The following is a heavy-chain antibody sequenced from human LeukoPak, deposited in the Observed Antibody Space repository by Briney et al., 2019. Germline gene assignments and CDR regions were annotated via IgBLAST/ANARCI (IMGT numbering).Heavy chain of an antibody. J-gene: IGHJ4*02. CDR1: GGSISSGDYY. V-gene: IGHV4-30-4*01. CDR2: IYYSGST. CDR3: ARTSSSWAGYYFDY. Sequence: SQTLSLTCTVSGGSISSGDYYWGWVRQPPGKGLEWIGYIYYSGSTYYNPSLKSRVTISVDTSKNQFSLKLSSVTAADTAVYYCARTSSSWAGYYFDYWGQGTLVTVSS. D-gene: IGHD6-13*01.